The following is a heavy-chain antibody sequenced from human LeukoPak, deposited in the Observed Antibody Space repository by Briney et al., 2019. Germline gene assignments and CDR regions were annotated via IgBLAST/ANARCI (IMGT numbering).Heavy chain of an antibody. D-gene: IGHD4-17*01. V-gene: IGHV2-5*02. CDR3: ARSSYGDYVPAFDI. J-gene: IGHJ3*02. CDR1: GFSLSTSGVG. CDR2: IYWDDDK. Sequence: SGPTLVKPTQTLTLTCTFSGFSLSTSGVGVGWIRQPPGKALEWLALIYWDDDKRYSPSLKSRLTITKDTSKNQVVLTMTNMDPVDTATYYCARSSYGDYVPAFDIWGQGTMVTVSS.